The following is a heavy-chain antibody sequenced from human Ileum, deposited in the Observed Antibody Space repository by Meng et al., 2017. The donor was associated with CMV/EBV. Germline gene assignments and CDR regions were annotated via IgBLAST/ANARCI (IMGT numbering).Heavy chain of an antibody. CDR3: ARVPPPRCTEGVCYPYFDY. CDR2: IRQDGSEK. J-gene: IGHJ4*02. D-gene: IGHD2-8*01. CDR1: GFTFSASW. V-gene: IGHV3-7*01. Sequence: GESLKISCAASGFTFSASWMSWVRQAPGKSLEWVANIRQDGSEKYYVDSVKGRFTISRDNAKNSLYLQMNSLRVEDTAVYYWARVPPPRCTEGVCYPYFDYWGQGTLVTVSS.